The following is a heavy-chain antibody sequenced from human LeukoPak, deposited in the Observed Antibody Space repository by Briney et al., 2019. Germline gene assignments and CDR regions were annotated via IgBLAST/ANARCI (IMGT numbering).Heavy chain of an antibody. V-gene: IGHV4-39*07. CDR3: ARVPGSPSSNWFDP. Sequence: GSLRLSCAASGFTFSSYSMNWVRQAPGKGLEWIGSIYYSGSTYYNPSLKSRVTISVDTSKNQFSLKLSSVTAADTAVYYCARVPGSPSSNWFDPWGQGTLVTVSS. CDR1: GFTFSSYS. CDR2: IYYSGST. D-gene: IGHD6-6*01. J-gene: IGHJ5*02.